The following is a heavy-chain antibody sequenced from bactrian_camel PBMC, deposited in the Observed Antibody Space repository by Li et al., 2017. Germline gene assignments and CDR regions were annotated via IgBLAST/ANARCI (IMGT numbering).Heavy chain of an antibody. CDR2: IGSDGST. CDR1: GWTDSIRC. J-gene: IGHJ4*01. CDR3: AAGGAFGVCQWSGYNY. V-gene: IGHV3S53*01. D-gene: IGHD2*01. Sequence: VQLVESGGGSVQAGGSLSVSCAASGWTDSIRCMAWFRQAPGKEREGVAAIGSDGSTLYADSVKGRFTISIDNAKNTLSLEMNSLKPEDSGMYFCAAGGAFGVCQWSGYNYFGQGTQVTVS.